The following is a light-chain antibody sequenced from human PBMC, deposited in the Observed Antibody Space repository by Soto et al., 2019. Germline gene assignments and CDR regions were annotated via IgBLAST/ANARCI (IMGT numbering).Light chain of an antibody. Sequence: QSVLTQPPSVSGAPGQRVTISCTGSSSNIGAGYDVRWYQQLPGTAPKLLIYGNSNRPSGVPDRFSGSKSGTSASLAITGLQAEDEADYYCQSYDSSLSGYGVFGGGTQLTVL. J-gene: IGLJ2*01. CDR3: QSYDSSLSGYGV. V-gene: IGLV1-40*01. CDR2: GNS. CDR1: SSNIGAGYD.